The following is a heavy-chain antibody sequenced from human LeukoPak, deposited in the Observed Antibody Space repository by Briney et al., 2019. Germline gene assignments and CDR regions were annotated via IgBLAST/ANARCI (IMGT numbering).Heavy chain of an antibody. J-gene: IGHJ5*02. CDR1: GFTSSSYC. CDR3: ASRNPTTVTKNNWFDP. V-gene: IGHV3-7*02. Sequence: GGSLRLSCAASGFTSSSYCMSWVRQAPGKGLEWVANIKQDGSEKYYVDSVKGRFTISRDNGKNSLYLQMNSLRAEDTAVYYCASRNPTTVTKNNWFDPWGQGTLVTVSS. CDR2: IKQDGSEK. D-gene: IGHD4-17*01.